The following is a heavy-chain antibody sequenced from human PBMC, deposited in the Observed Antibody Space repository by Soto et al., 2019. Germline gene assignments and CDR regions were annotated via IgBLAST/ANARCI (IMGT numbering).Heavy chain of an antibody. CDR1: GFTFSGSD. Sequence: EVQLVESGGGLVQPGGSLQLSCATSGFTFSGSDIHWVRQASGKGLEWVGSSISKAYSYATVYAASVKGRFTISREDSKNMAHLQMNSLRTEATAVYYCSRKHLGIPVASAIDSGGQGSLVTVSS. V-gene: IGHV3-73*02. CDR2: SISKAYSYAT. J-gene: IGHJ4*02. D-gene: IGHD6-19*01. CDR3: SRKHLGIPVASAIDS.